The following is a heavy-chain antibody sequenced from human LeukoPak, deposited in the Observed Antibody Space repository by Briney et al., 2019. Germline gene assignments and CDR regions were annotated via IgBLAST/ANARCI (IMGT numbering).Heavy chain of an antibody. D-gene: IGHD1-26*01. J-gene: IGHJ4*02. V-gene: IGHV4-59*01. CDR2: IYYSGST. Sequence: PSETLSLTCTVSGGSISSYYWSWIRQPPGKGLEWIGYIYYSGSTNYNPSLKSRVTISVDTSKNQFSLKLSSVTAADTAVYYCARGERYSGSYYFDYWGQGTLVTVSS. CDR1: GGSISSYY. CDR3: ARGERYSGSYYFDY.